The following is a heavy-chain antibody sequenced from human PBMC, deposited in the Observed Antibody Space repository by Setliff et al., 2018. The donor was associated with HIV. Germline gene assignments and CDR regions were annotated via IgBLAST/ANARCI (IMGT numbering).Heavy chain of an antibody. CDR3: ARRAVQDASITSSNWFDP. V-gene: IGHV4-4*09. Sequence: SETLSLTCTVSGDSISSYSWNWIRQPPGKGLEWIGYICSSGSTNYNPSLKSRVTMSADESKNQFSLKLNSVTAADTAVYFCARRAVQDASITSSNWFDPWGHGTLVTVSS. CDR1: GDSISSYS. J-gene: IGHJ5*02. CDR2: ICSSGST. D-gene: IGHD2-2*01.